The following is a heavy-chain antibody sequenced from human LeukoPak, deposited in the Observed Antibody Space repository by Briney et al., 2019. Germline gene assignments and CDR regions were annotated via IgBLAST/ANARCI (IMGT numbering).Heavy chain of an antibody. V-gene: IGHV3-23*01. D-gene: IGHD3-3*02. CDR1: GFTFSSHG. CDR3: TIFIY. CDR2: ISCRGDNT. Sequence: GGSLRASCAASGFTFSSHGISWGRQAPGKGLESVSSISCRGDNTHYVGSVKGRFTISRDNSKSTLYLQMQSLRAEDTAVYYCTIFIYWGEGGLVTVSS. J-gene: IGHJ4*02.